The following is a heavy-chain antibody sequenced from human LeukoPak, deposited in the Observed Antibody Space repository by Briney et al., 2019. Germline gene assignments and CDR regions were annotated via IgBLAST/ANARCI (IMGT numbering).Heavy chain of an antibody. J-gene: IGHJ1*01. Sequence: GRSLRLSCAASGFTFSSYAMHWVRQAPGKGLEWVAVISYDGSNKYYADSVKGRFTISRDNSKNTLYLQMNSLRAEDTAVYYCAKDIAPRVKYFHHWGQGTLVTVSS. V-gene: IGHV3-30*04. CDR2: ISYDGSNK. CDR1: GFTFSSYA. D-gene: IGHD6-13*01. CDR3: AKDIAPRVKYFHH.